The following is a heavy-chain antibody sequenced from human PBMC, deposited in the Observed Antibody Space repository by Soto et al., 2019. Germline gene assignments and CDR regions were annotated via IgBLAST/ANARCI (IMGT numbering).Heavy chain of an antibody. CDR3: ARKDDYGPIDAFDI. J-gene: IGHJ3*02. CDR1: GFTFSSYG. V-gene: IGHV3-33*01. D-gene: IGHD4-17*01. Sequence: QVQLVESGGGVVQPGRSLRFSCAASGFTFSSYGMHWVRQAPGKGLEWVAVIWYDGSNKYYADSVKGRFTISRDNSKNTRYLQMNSLRAEDTAVYYCARKDDYGPIDAFDIWGKKTMITVSS. CDR2: IWYDGSNK.